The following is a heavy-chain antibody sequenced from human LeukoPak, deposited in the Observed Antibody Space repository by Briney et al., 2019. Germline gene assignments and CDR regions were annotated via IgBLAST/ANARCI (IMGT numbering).Heavy chain of an antibody. CDR1: GGSVSSGSYY. J-gene: IGHJ3*02. V-gene: IGHV4-61*01. D-gene: IGHD6-19*01. CDR2: IYYSGST. CDR3: ARAGGSGWRAFDI. Sequence: SETLSLTCTVSGGSVSSGSYYWSWIRQPPGKGLEWIGYIYYSGSTNYNPSLKSRVTISVDTSKNQFSLKLSSVTAADTAVYYCARAGGSGWRAFDIWGQGTMVTVSS.